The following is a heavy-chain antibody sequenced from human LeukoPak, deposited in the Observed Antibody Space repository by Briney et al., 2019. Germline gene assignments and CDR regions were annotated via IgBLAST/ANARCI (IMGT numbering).Heavy chain of an antibody. CDR3: ARESDGYNSYYYGMDV. Sequence: GGSLRLSCSASGFNFNSYWMHWVRPAPGKGLVWVSRPNSDGSSTSYADSVKRRFTISTDNATNTLYLQMSSLRAEYTAVYYCARESDGYNSYYYGMDVWGQGTTVTVSS. J-gene: IGHJ6*02. CDR2: PNSDGSST. V-gene: IGHV3-74*01. D-gene: IGHD5-24*01. CDR1: GFNFNSYW.